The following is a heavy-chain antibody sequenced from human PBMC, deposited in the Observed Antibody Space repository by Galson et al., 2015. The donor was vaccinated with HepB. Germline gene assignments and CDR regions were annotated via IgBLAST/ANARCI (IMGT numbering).Heavy chain of an antibody. V-gene: IGHV5-51*03. Sequence: QSGGEVKKPGESLKISCKGSGFSFTTYWIGWVGQMPGKGLEWMGIIYPGDSDTRYSPSFQGQVTISAYKSISTAYLQWNSLKASDAAMYYCALSMERGYSYGLEYCVPGTLVTVSS. CDR1: GFSFTTYW. D-gene: IGHD5-18*01. CDR3: ALSMERGYSYGLEY. CDR2: IYPGDSDT. J-gene: IGHJ4*02.